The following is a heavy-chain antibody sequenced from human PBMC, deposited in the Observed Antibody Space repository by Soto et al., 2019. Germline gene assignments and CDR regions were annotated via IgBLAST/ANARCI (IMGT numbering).Heavy chain of an antibody. J-gene: IGHJ6*02. CDR2: IWYDGSNK. V-gene: IGHV3-33*01. Sequence: QVQLVESGGGVVQPGRSLRLSCAASGFTFSSYGMHWVRQAPGKGLEWVAVIWYDGSNKYYADSVKGRFTISRDNSKNTLYLQMNSLRAEDTAVYYCARDRGQQLVPLSYYYYGMDVWGQGTTVTVSS. CDR3: ARDRGQQLVPLSYYYYGMDV. D-gene: IGHD6-13*01. CDR1: GFTFSSYG.